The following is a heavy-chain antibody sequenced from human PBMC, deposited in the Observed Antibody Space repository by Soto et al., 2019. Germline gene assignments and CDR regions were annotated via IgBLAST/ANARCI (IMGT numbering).Heavy chain of an antibody. CDR2: TIPLFGTT. D-gene: IGHD2-2*01. V-gene: IGHV1-69*01. Sequence: QVQLVQSGAEVKKPGSSVKVSCKASGATLNTFTISWVRQAPGQGLEWMGGTIPLFGTTNYAQKFQGRVTVTADESTSTAYMELSGLRSEDTAVYYCASPSPWPAVGGGADWSFDVWGQGTMVTVSS. J-gene: IGHJ3*01. CDR1: GATLNTFT. CDR3: ASPSPWPAVGGGADWSFDV.